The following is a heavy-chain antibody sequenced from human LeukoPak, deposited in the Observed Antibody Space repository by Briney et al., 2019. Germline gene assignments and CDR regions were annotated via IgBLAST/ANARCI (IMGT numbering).Heavy chain of an antibody. D-gene: IGHD4-23*01. Sequence: GGSLRLSCAASGFTFSSYSMNWVRQAPGKGLEWVSYISSSSSTVYYADSVKGRFSISKDYAKNSLYLQMNSLRAEDTAVCFCARDAGFGGNSDYYYMDVWGKGTTVTVSS. J-gene: IGHJ6*03. CDR3: ARDAGFGGNSDYYYMDV. V-gene: IGHV3-48*01. CDR1: GFTFSSYS. CDR2: ISSSSSTV.